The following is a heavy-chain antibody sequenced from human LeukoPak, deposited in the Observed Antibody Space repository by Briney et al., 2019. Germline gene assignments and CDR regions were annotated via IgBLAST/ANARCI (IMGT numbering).Heavy chain of an antibody. Sequence: GGSLRLSCAASGFTFSSYSMNWVRQAPGKGPEWVSYISSSSSTIYYADSVKGRFTISRDNAKNSLYLQMNSLRDEDTAVYYCARDLWADYYDSSGKAYWGQGTLVTVSS. D-gene: IGHD3-22*01. J-gene: IGHJ4*02. V-gene: IGHV3-48*02. CDR3: ARDLWADYYDSSGKAY. CDR2: ISSSSSTI. CDR1: GFTFSSYS.